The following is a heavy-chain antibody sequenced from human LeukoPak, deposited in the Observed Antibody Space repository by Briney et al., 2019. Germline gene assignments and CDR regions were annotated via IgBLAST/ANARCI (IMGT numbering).Heavy chain of an antibody. CDR2: INHSGST. CDR1: GGSISSSSYY. D-gene: IGHD6-19*01. CDR3: AGPGEQWLVTGLGY. V-gene: IGHV4-39*07. Sequence: SETLSLTCTVSGGSISSSSYYWSWIRQPPGKGLEWIGEINHSGSTNYNPSLKSRVTISVDTSKNQFSLKLSSVTAADTAVYYCAGPGEQWLVTGLGYWGQGTLVTVSS. J-gene: IGHJ4*02.